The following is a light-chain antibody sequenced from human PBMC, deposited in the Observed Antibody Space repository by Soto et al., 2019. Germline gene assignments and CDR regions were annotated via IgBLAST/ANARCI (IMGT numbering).Light chain of an antibody. CDR3: QQYGSSGT. V-gene: IGKV3-15*01. CDR1: QSVGSD. J-gene: IGKJ1*01. Sequence: EIVMTQSPATLSVSPGERATLSCRASQSVGSDLAWYQQKPGQAPRLVIYGASTRATGTPARFSGSGSGTDFTFTISRLEPEDFAVYYCQQYGSSGTFGQGTKVDIK. CDR2: GAS.